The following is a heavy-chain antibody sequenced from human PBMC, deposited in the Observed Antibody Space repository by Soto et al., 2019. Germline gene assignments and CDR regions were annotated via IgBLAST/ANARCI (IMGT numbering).Heavy chain of an antibody. CDR1: GFTFSSYD. D-gene: IGHD6-6*01. J-gene: IGHJ6*03. V-gene: IGHV3-13*01. CDR3: ARGGIAARPYYYYMDV. CDR2: IGTAGDT. Sequence: GGSLRLSCAASGFTFSSYDMHWVRQATGKGLEWVSAIGTAGDTYYPGSVKGRFTISRENAKNSLYLQMNSLRAGDTAVYYCARGGIAARPYYYYMDVWGKGTTVTVSS.